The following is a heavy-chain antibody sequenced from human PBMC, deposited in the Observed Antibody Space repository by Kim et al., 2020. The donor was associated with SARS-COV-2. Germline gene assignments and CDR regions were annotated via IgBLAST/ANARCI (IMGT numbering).Heavy chain of an antibody. Sequence: GGSLRLSCAASGFTFSDYYMSWIRQAPGKGLEWVSYISSSGSTIYYADSVKGRFTISRDNAKNSLYLQMNSLRAEDTAVYYCARGGGSMITFGGVIAERFDYWGQGTLVTVSS. J-gene: IGHJ4*02. V-gene: IGHV3-11*01. CDR1: GFTFSDYY. CDR3: ARGGGSMITFGGVIAERFDY. D-gene: IGHD3-16*02. CDR2: ISSSGSTI.